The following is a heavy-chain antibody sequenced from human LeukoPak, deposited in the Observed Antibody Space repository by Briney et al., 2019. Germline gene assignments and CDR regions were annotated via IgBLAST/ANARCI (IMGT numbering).Heavy chain of an antibody. CDR2: ISYDGSNK. J-gene: IGHJ5*02. V-gene: IGHV3-30-3*01. D-gene: IGHD3-16*01. CDR1: GFTFSSYA. CDR3: AKGYDP. Sequence: GGSLRLSCAASGFTFSSYAMHWVRQAPGKGLEWVAVISYDGSNKYYADSVKGRFTISRDNSKNTLYLQMNSLRAEDTAVYYCAKGYDPRGQGTLVTVSS.